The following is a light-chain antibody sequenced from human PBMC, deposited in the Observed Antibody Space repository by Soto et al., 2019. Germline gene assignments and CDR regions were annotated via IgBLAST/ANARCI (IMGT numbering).Light chain of an antibody. CDR1: QGIRND. CDR2: GAS. V-gene: IGKV1-6*01. Sequence: AIQMTQSPSSLSASVGDRVTITCRARQGIRNDLDWYQQKPGKAPKLLIYGASNLQSGVPSRFSGSGSGTDFTLTISSLQPEDFATYYCLQDFNYPWSFGQGTKVEVK. CDR3: LQDFNYPWS. J-gene: IGKJ1*01.